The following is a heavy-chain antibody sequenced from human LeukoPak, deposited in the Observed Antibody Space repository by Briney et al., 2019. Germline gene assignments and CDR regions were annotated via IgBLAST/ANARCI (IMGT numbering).Heavy chain of an antibody. CDR1: GFTFRNYW. CDR2: IKEDGSET. D-gene: IGHD3-16*02. CDR3: ADYMITFGGVID. J-gene: IGHJ4*02. Sequence: GGSLRLSCAASGFTFRNYWMNWVRQAPGKGLECLANIKEDGSETYYADSVVGRFTISRDNAKNSLYLQMNSLRAEDTAVYYCADYMITFGGVIDWGQGTLVTVSS. V-gene: IGHV3-7*01.